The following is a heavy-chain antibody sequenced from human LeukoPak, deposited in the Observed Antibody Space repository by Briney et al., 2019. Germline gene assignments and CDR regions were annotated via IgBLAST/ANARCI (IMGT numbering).Heavy chain of an antibody. D-gene: IGHD3-22*01. CDR3: ASPHYYDSSGYYYLEDY. Sequence: SETLSLTCAVYGGSFSGYYWSWIRQPPGKGLEWIGEINHSGSTNYNPSLKSRVTISVDTSKNQFSLKLSSVTAADTAVYYCASPHYYDSSGYYYLEDYWGQGTLVTVSS. CDR2: INHSGST. J-gene: IGHJ4*02. V-gene: IGHV4-34*01. CDR1: GGSFSGYY.